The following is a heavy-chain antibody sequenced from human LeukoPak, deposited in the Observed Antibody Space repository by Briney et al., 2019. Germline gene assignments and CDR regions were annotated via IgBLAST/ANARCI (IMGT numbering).Heavy chain of an antibody. CDR3: ASGRDIEVAGPGGYFDH. CDR1: GFTFGSYG. V-gene: IGHV3-23*01. J-gene: IGHJ4*02. CDR2: ITPNADRT. D-gene: IGHD6-19*01. Sequence: GGSLRLSCAASGFTFGSYGMSWVRQAPGKGLEWVSFITPNADRTSYADSVEGRFTISRDNAKNSLYLQVSSLTAEDTAVYYCASGRDIEVAGPGGYFDHWGQGTLVTVSS.